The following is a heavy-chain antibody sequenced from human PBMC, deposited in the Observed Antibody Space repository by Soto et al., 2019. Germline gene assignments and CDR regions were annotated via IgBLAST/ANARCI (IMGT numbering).Heavy chain of an antibody. D-gene: IGHD2-2*01. J-gene: IGHJ6*02. CDR2: IGTAGDP. CDR3: ARAEYCSSTSCYYGMDV. Sequence: EVQLVESGGGLVQPGGSLRLSCAASGFTFSSYDMHWVRQATGKGLEWVSAIGTAGDPYYPGSVKGRFTISRENAKNSLYLQMNSLRAGDTAVYYCARAEYCSSTSCYYGMDVWGQGTTVTVSS. V-gene: IGHV3-13*05. CDR1: GFTFSSYD.